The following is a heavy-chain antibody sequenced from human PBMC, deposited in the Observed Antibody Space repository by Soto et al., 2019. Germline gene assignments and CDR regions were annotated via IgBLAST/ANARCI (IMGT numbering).Heavy chain of an antibody. CDR2: ISAYNGNT. Sequence: ASVQASCKASGYTFNSYGISWVRQAPEQGLEWMGWISAYNGNTNYAQKLQGRVTMTTDTSTSTAYMELRGLRSDDTAVYYCAVDSSGWYIYWGQGTMVTVPQ. D-gene: IGHD6-19*01. CDR3: AVDSSGWYIY. J-gene: IGHJ4*02. V-gene: IGHV1-18*01. CDR1: GYTFNSYG.